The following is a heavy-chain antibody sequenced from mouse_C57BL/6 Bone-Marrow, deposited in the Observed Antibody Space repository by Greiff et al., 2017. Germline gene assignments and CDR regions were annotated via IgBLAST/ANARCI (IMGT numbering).Heavy chain of an antibody. Sequence: QVQLQQSGAELVRPGTSVKMSCKASGYTFTNYWIGWVKQRPGHGLEWIGDIYPGGGFTNYNEKFKGKATLTADKSSSTAYMQFSSLTSEDSAIYYCASEGLRRGGFAYWGQGTLVTVSA. J-gene: IGHJ3*01. D-gene: IGHD2-4*01. CDR3: ASEGLRRGGFAY. V-gene: IGHV1-63*01. CDR2: IYPGGGFT. CDR1: GYTFTNYW.